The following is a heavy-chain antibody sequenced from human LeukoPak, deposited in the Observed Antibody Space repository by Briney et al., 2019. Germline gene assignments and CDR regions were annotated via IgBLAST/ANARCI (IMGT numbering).Heavy chain of an antibody. CDR3: AREKTLGSFDY. D-gene: IGHD6-13*01. CDR2: IIPIFGTA. J-gene: IGHJ4*02. V-gene: IGHV1-69*06. CDR1: GYTFSSYA. Sequence: SVKVSCKASGYTFSSYAISWVRQAPGQGLECMGGIIPIFGTANYAQKFQGRVTITADKSTSTAYMELSSLRSEDTAVYYCAREKTLGSFDYWGQGTLVTVSS.